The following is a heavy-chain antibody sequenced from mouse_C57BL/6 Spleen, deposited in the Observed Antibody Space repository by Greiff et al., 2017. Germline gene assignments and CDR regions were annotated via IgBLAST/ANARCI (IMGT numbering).Heavy chain of an antibody. CDR1: GYTFTSYW. J-gene: IGHJ2*01. CDR3: ARGQGTWDFDD. CDR2: IYPGSGST. Sequence: QVQLQQPGAELVKPGASVKMSCTASGYTFTSYWITWVKQRPGQGLEWIGDIYPGSGSTNYNEKFTSKATLTVDTSSSTAYMQLSSLTSEESAVYYCARGQGTWDFDDWGQGTTRTVSS. D-gene: IGHD3-3*01. V-gene: IGHV1-55*01.